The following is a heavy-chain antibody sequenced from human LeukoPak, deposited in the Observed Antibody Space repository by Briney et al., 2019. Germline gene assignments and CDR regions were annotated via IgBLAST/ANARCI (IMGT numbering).Heavy chain of an antibody. CDR2: ISGSGGST. J-gene: IGHJ4*02. CDR1: GFTFSSYA. CDR3: AKAGGSSGWSLPNYFDY. D-gene: IGHD6-19*01. V-gene: IGHV3-23*01. Sequence: SGGSLRLSCAASGFTFSSYAMSWVRQAPGKGLEWVSAISGSGGSTYYADSVKGRFTISGDNSKNTLYLQMNSLRAEDTAVYYCAKAGGSSGWSLPNYFDYWGQGTLVTVSS.